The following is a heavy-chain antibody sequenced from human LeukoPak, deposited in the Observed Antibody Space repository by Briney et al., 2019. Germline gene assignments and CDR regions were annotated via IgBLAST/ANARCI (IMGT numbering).Heavy chain of an antibody. CDR3: ARHSRLDKSSLSWADY. D-gene: IGHD2-2*03. V-gene: IGHV4-59*08. J-gene: IGHJ4*02. CDR2: IYYSGST. CDR1: GGSISSYS. Sequence: PSETLSLTCTVSGGSISSYSWSWIRQPPGKGLEWIGYIYYSGSTNYNPSLKSRVTISVDTSKNQVSLKLSSVTAADTAVYYCARHSRLDKSSLSWADYWGQGTLVTVSS.